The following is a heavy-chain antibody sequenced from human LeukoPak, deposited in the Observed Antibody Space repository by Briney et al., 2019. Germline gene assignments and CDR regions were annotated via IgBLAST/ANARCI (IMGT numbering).Heavy chain of an antibody. V-gene: IGHV4-61*01. CDR3: ARGRLKAYYFDY. CDR1: GGSVSSGSYY. Sequence: PSETLSLTCTVSGGSVSSGSYYWSWIRQPPGKGLEGIGYIYYSGSTNYNPSLKSRVNISVDTSKKQFSLKLSSVTAADTAVYYCARGRLKAYYFDYWGQGTLVTVSS. CDR2: IYYSGST. D-gene: IGHD3-16*01. J-gene: IGHJ4*02.